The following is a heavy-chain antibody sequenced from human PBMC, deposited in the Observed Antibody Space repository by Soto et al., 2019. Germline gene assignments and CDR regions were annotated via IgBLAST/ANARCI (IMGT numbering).Heavy chain of an antibody. J-gene: IGHJ4*02. V-gene: IGHV4-61*08. Sequence: PAETLRLPCTVSGDSFRVADYYRSWIRQTRGKGPELIGYTYYNGDTKYNPALKSRVTMSVDTSKNQFSLRLSSVTAADTAVYFCARGPGYIDGRRTFDFWGRGIMVTVSS. CDR3: ARGPGYIDGRRTFDF. D-gene: IGHD6-25*01. CDR2: TYYNGDT. CDR1: GDSFRVADYY.